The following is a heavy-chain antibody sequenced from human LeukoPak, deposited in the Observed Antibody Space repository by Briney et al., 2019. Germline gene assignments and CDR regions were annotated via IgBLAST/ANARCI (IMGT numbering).Heavy chain of an antibody. Sequence: GGSLRLSCAVSGFPISLYSMNWVRQAPGKGLEWVSAISGSGGSTYYADSVKGRFTISSDNSKNTLYLQMNSLRAEDTALYYCVAVAPDYWGQGTLVTVSS. J-gene: IGHJ4*02. D-gene: IGHD6-19*01. V-gene: IGHV3-23*01. CDR1: GFPISLYS. CDR3: VAVAPDY. CDR2: ISGSGGST.